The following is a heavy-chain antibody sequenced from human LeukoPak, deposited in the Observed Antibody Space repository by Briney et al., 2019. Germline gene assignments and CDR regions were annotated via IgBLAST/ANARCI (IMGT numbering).Heavy chain of an antibody. V-gene: IGHV4-39*07. CDR1: GGSISRTTYY. CDR3: ARDGMWFGEFRFDY. J-gene: IGHJ4*02. D-gene: IGHD3-10*01. Sequence: SETLSLTRTVSGGSISRTTYYWGWIRQPPGKGLEWIGSIYFSGSTYYNPSLKSRVTISVDTSKNQFSLKLSSVTDADTAVYYCARDGMWFGEFRFDYWGQGTLVTVSS. CDR2: IYFSGST.